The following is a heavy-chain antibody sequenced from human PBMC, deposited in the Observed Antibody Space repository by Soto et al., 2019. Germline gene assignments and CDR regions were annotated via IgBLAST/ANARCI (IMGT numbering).Heavy chain of an antibody. Sequence: EVPLVESGGGLVEPGGSLRLSGAAAGFTLTNAWVNWVRQAQGKRLERVRSINSKTNGGTTDYAATVKGRFTVSRDDSKNTLYLQMNSLKTEDTAMYYCNSGYCSGGKCDYVLYWGQGTLVTVSS. CDR3: NSGYCSGGKCDYVLY. V-gene: IGHV3-15*01. CDR2: INSKTNGGTT. J-gene: IGHJ4*02. CDR1: GFTLTNAW. D-gene: IGHD2-15*01.